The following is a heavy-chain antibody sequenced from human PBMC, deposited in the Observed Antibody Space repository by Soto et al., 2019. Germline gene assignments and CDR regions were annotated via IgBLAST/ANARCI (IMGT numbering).Heavy chain of an antibody. Sequence: QVQLVQSGAEVNKPGASVRVSCRASGYTFTSYGISWVRQAPGQGLEWMGWISGYSGNTNYAQKVQGRVTMTTDTSTSTAYMELRSLRSDDTAVYYCAREGYCSSTSCYARNYYYGMDVWGQGTTVTVSS. D-gene: IGHD2-2*01. CDR2: ISGYSGNT. V-gene: IGHV1-18*01. CDR1: GYTFTSYG. CDR3: AREGYCSSTSCYARNYYYGMDV. J-gene: IGHJ6*02.